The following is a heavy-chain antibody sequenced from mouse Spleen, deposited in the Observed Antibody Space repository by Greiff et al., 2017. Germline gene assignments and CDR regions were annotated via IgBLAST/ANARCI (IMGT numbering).Heavy chain of an antibody. D-gene: IGHD1-1*02. J-gene: IGHJ4*01. CDR2: IDPETGGT. CDR1: GYTFTDYE. CDR3: TRRVDAMDY. Sequence: VQRVESGAELVRPGASVTLSCKASGYTFTDYEMHWVKQTPVHGLEWIGAIDPETGGTAYNQKFKGKAILTADKSSSTAYMELRSLTSEDSAVYYCTRRVDAMDYWGQGTSVTVSS. V-gene: IGHV1-15*01.